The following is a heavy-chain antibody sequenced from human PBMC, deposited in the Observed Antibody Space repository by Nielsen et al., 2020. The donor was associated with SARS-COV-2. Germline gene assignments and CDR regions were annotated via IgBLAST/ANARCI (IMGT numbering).Heavy chain of an antibody. Sequence: GSLRLSCTVSGGSISSYYWSWIRQPPGKGLEWIGYIYYSGSTKYNPSLESRVTISVDTSKNQFSLKLSAVTAADTAVYYCAREGTLWTDAFDIWGLGKKGTVSS. V-gene: IGHV4-59*01. CDR3: AREGTLWTDAFDI. D-gene: IGHD3-10*01. CDR1: GGSISSYY. J-gene: IGHJ3*02. CDR2: IYYSGST.